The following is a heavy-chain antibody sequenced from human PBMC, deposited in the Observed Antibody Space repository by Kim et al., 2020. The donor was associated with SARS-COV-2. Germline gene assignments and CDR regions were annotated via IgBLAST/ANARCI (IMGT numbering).Heavy chain of an antibody. D-gene: IGHD3-10*01. CDR2: ISSSSSYI. V-gene: IGHV3-21*01. J-gene: IGHJ5*02. CDR1: GFTFSSYS. CDR3: ARDRDDTMVRGVIPPIP. Sequence: GGSLRLSCAASGFTFSSYSINWVRQAPGKGLEWVSSISSSSSYIYYADSVKGRFTISRDNAKNSLYLQMNSLRAEDTAVYYCARDRDDTMVRGVIPPIPWGQGTLVTVSS.